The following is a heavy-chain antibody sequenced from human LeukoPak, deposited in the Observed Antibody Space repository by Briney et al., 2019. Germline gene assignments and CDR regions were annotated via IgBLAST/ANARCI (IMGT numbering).Heavy chain of an antibody. V-gene: IGHV3-33*01. D-gene: IGHD1-26*01. CDR1: GFTFSSYG. Sequence: PGGSLRLSCAASGFTFSSYGMHWVRQAPGKGLEWVAVIWYDGSNKYYADSVKGRFTISRDNSKNTLYLQMNSLSAEDTAVYYCAREWDSKKKGIDYWGQGTLVTVSS. J-gene: IGHJ4*02. CDR3: AREWDSKKKGIDY. CDR2: IWYDGSNK.